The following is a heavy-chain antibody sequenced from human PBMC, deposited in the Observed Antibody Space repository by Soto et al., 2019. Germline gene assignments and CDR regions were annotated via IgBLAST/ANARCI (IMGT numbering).Heavy chain of an antibody. J-gene: IGHJ4*02. Sequence: ASVKVSCKASGYTFTSYAMHWVRQAPGQRLEWMGWINAGNGNTKYSQKFQGRVTITRDTSASTAYMELSSLRSEDTAVYYCARVVGAHRPIAAAELNDYWGQGTLVTVSS. V-gene: IGHV1-3*01. D-gene: IGHD6-13*01. CDR2: INAGNGNT. CDR3: ARVVGAHRPIAAAELNDY. CDR1: GYTFTSYA.